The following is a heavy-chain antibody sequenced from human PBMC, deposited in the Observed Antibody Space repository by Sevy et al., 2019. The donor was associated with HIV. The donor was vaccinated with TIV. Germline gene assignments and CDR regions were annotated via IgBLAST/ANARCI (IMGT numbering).Heavy chain of an antibody. CDR3: AKDRLLRPSPHSDF. D-gene: IGHD3-22*01. J-gene: IGHJ4*02. CDR2: ISWNSGFV. V-gene: IGHV3-9*01. CDR1: GFTFDDYA. Sequence: GGSLRLSCAASGFTFDDYAMHWVRQAPGKGLEWVSGISWNSGFVKYGDSVKGRFTVSRDNAKNSLYLQMNSLRPEDTAFYYCAKDRLLRPSPHSDFWGQGTLVTVSS.